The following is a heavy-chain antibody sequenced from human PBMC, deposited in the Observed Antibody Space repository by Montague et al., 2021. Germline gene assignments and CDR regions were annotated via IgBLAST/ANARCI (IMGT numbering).Heavy chain of an antibody. Sequence: SLRLSCAASGFTFSNSWMNWVRQAPGKGLEWVANINPDGSAKRHVDSVQGRFTISRDNAENSLHLQMNSLRAEDTAVYYCVSVGEWGQGTLVTVSS. D-gene: IGHD2-21*01. CDR2: INPDGSAK. J-gene: IGHJ4*02. CDR3: VSVGE. CDR1: GFTFSNSW. V-gene: IGHV3-7*01.